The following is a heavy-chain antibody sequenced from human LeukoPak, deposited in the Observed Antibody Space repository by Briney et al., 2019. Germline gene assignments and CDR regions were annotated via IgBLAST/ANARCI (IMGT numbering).Heavy chain of an antibody. D-gene: IGHD3-10*01. CDR1: GGSISSSNW. CDR2: IYHSGST. Sequence: SETLSLTCAVSGGSISSSNWWSWVRQPPGKGLEWIGYIYHSGSTYYNPSLKSRVTISVDRSKNQFSLKLSSVTAADAAVYYCAREGVVRALDYWGQGTLVTVFS. V-gene: IGHV4-4*02. J-gene: IGHJ4*02. CDR3: AREGVVRALDY.